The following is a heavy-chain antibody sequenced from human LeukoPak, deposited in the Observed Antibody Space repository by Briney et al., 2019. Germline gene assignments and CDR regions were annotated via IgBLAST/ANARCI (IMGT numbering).Heavy chain of an antibody. D-gene: IGHD3-3*01. J-gene: IGHJ4*02. CDR1: GFTFSSYA. Sequence: PGGSLRLSRAASGFTFSSYAMSWVRQAPGKGLEWVSAISGSGGSTYYADSVKGRFTISRDNSKNTLYLQMNSLRAEDTAVYYCAKDRVTIFGVRYFDYWGQGTLVTVSS. CDR2: ISGSGGST. CDR3: AKDRVTIFGVRYFDY. V-gene: IGHV3-23*01.